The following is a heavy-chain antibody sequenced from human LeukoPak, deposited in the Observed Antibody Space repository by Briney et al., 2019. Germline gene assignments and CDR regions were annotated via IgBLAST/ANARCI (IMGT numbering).Heavy chain of an antibody. CDR2: ITHHGGT. CDR1: GGSLSNYY. Sequence: PSETLSLTCGVYGGSLSNYYLSWVRQPPGKGLEWIGEITHHGGTNYNPSLKSRVTISVDTSKNQFSLRLSSAAAADTAVYYCAPIFGDYSDFDSWGQGTLVTVSS. J-gene: IGHJ4*02. D-gene: IGHD4-17*01. V-gene: IGHV4-34*01. CDR3: APIFGDYSDFDS.